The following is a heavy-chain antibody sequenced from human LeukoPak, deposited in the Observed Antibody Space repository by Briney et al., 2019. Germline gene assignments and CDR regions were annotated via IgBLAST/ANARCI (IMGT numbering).Heavy chain of an antibody. CDR2: MRSKANNYAT. V-gene: IGHV3-73*01. Sequence: PGGSLRLSCAASGLIFSGSAMHWVRQAPGKGLERVGRMRSKANNYATGYATSVIGRFTISRDDSKNTRYLEMNSLKIEDTAVYFCASQAGYSSSWETWGQGTLVTVSS. CDR3: ASQAGYSSSWET. J-gene: IGHJ5*02. D-gene: IGHD6-13*01. CDR1: GLIFSGSA.